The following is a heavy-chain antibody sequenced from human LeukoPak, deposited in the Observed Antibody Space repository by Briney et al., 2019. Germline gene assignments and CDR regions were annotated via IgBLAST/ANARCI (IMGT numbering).Heavy chain of an antibody. V-gene: IGHV3-21*01. D-gene: IGHD3-10*01. J-gene: IGHJ4*02. CDR1: GFTFSSYS. CDR2: ISSSSGYI. Sequence: GGSLRLSCAVSGFTFSSYSMNWVRQAPGKGLEWVSSISSSSGYIYYADSVKGRFTISRDNAKNSLYLQMNSLRAEDTAVYYCARVPGSGITNNHIDYWGQGTLVTVSS. CDR3: ARVPGSGITNNHIDY.